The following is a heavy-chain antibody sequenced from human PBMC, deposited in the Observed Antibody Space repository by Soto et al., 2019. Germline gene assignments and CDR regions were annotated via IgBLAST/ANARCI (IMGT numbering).Heavy chain of an antibody. CDR1: GYTFTKYA. CDR3: ARGRWTETTADYYLDY. V-gene: IGHV1-3*01. D-gene: IGHD1-1*01. J-gene: IGHJ4*02. CDR2: IDAGNGRT. Sequence: QVQLVQAGAEVKKPGASVKISCTGSGYTFTKYAVHWVRQAPGHRFEWMGWIDAGNGRTKYSQNFQGRVCITRDTSASTAYMELSSLGSEDTAVYYCARGRWTETTADYYLDYWGQGTLVAVSS.